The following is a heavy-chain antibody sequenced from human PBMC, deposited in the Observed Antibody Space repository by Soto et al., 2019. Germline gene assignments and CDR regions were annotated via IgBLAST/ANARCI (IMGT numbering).Heavy chain of an antibody. CDR3: ATRAADYDFWSGYYSYYYYMDV. CDR2: IYYSGST. D-gene: IGHD3-3*01. CDR1: GGSISSYY. V-gene: IGHV4-59*08. Sequence: QVQLQESGPGLVKPSETLSLTSTVSGGSISSYYWSWIRQPPGKGLEWIGYIYYSGSTNYNPSLKSRVTISVDSSKNQFSLKLSSVTAADTAVYYCATRAADYDFWSGYYSYYYYMDVWGKGTTVTVSS. J-gene: IGHJ6*03.